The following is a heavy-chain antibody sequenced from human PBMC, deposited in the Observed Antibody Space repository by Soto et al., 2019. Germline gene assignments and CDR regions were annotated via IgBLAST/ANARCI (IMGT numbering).Heavy chain of an antibody. Sequence: ASVKVSFKASGYTFTGYYMHWVRQAPGQGLEWMGWINPNSGGTNYAQKFQGRVTMTRGTSISTAYMELSRLRSDDTAVYYCARDMRIAARPGGRDYWGQGTLVTVSS. CDR3: ARDMRIAARPGGRDY. CDR1: GYTFTGYY. J-gene: IGHJ4*02. D-gene: IGHD6-6*01. V-gene: IGHV1-2*02. CDR2: INPNSGGT.